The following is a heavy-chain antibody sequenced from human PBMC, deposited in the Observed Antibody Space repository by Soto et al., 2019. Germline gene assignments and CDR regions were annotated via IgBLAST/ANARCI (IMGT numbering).Heavy chain of an antibody. J-gene: IGHJ5*02. V-gene: IGHV4-30-2*01. Sequence: PSETMDIGCAVCGDRIRSWGDAGSWIRQPPGKGLEWIGYIYHSGSTYYNPSLKSRVTISVDRSKNQFSLKLSSVTAADTAVYYCDRGRRSGWYLNWFDPRGQGTLVTVSS. D-gene: IGHD6-19*01. CDR3: DRGRRSGWYLNWFDP. CDR2: IYHSGST. CDR1: GDRIRSWGDA.